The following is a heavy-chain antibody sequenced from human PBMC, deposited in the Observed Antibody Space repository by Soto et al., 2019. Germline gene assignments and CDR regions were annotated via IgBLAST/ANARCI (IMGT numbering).Heavy chain of an antibody. D-gene: IGHD3-10*01. V-gene: IGHV3-23*01. CDR2: ISGMEDRT. CDR1: GFNLRDQA. Sequence: GGSLRLSCTASGFNLRDQALSWVRQAPGGGLEWVSGISGMEDRTNYADFVKGRFFISKDRAKNTLNLQMNGLRDNDTAVYYCAKTYTGGWGQGTQVTVSS. CDR3: AKTYTGG. J-gene: IGHJ4*02.